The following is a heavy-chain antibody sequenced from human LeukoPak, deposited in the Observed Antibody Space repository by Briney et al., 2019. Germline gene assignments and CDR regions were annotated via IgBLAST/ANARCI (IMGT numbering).Heavy chain of an antibody. CDR3: ARDGHYYGSSGLFDF. Sequence: GGSLRLSCAASGFTFSSYWMHWVRQAPGKGLVWVSRINTDGSSTSYADSVKGRFTISGDNAKNTLYLQMNSLRAEDTAVYYCARDGHYYGSSGLFDFWGQGTLVTVSS. D-gene: IGHD3-22*01. CDR1: GFTFSSYW. CDR2: INTDGSST. J-gene: IGHJ4*02. V-gene: IGHV3-74*01.